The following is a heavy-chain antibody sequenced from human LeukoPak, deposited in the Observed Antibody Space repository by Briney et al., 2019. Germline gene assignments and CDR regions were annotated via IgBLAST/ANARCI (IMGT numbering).Heavy chain of an antibody. CDR1: GFTFSDCY. J-gene: IGHJ4*02. V-gene: IGHV3-11*04. Sequence: GGSLRLSCAASGFTFSDCYMRWIRQAPGKGLESIAYIDTSGAAIYYADSVKGRFTISRDNAKNTLYLQMNSLRTEDTAVYYCARVGYSSSWYVSYWGQGTLVTVSS. CDR3: ARVGYSSSWYVSY. D-gene: IGHD6-13*01. CDR2: IDTSGAAI.